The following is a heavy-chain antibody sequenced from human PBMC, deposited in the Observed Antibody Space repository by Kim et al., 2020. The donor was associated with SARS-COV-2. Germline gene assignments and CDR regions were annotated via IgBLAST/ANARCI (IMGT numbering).Heavy chain of an antibody. CDR3: AGETLVTPDAFDI. CDR2: ISSTGRTK. Sequence: GGSLRLSCAASGFTFSNYEVNWVRQAPGKGLEWISYISSTGRTKNYADSVKGRFSMFTDNAKNSLYLQMNSLRAEDTAVYYCAGETLVTPDAFDIWGQGTMVTVSS. CDR1: GFTFSNYE. V-gene: IGHV3-48*03. J-gene: IGHJ3*02. D-gene: IGHD2-21*02.